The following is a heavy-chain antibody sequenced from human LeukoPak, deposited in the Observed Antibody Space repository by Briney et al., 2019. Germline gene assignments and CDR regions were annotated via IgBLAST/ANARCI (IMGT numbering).Heavy chain of an antibody. CDR1: GGSISTYY. CDR3: AREGTGWYLDY. CDR2: IYSSGLT. V-gene: IGHV4-4*07. J-gene: IGHJ4*02. Sequence: SETLSLTCTVSGGSISTYYWSWIRQPAGKGLEWIGRIYSSGLTYYNPSLKSRVTMSVDTSKNQFSLNLSSVTAADTAVHYCAREGTGWYLDYWGQGILVTVSS. D-gene: IGHD6-19*01.